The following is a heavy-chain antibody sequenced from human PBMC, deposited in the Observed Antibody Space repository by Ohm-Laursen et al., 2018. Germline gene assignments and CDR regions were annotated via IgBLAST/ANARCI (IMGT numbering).Heavy chain of an antibody. V-gene: IGHV3-30*18. Sequence: SSLRLSCTASGFTFSSYAMHWVRQAPGKGLEWVAVISYHGSNEYYADSVKGRFTISRDNSKNTLCLQMNSLRADDTAVYYCAKHRSATWVHKRFDYWGQGTPVTVSS. J-gene: IGHJ4*02. CDR1: GFTFSSYA. CDR3: AKHRSATWVHKRFDY. CDR2: ISYHGSNE. D-gene: IGHD5-12*01.